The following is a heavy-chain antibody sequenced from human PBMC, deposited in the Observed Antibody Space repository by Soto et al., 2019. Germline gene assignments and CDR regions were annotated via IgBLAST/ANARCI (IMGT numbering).Heavy chain of an antibody. CDR3: ARSSGGNFGIIIEGTNWFAP. D-gene: IGHD1-26*01. V-gene: IGHV1-46*01. CDR2: INPHGGST. J-gene: IGHJ5*02. CDR1: RDTFTSYY. Sequence: DSVEVSCKAPRDTFTSYYINWVLQAPGQGLEWMGVINPHGGSTAYAQKFKGRVTLTRDTSASTVYMEVSSLTSEDTAMYYCARSSGGNFGIIIEGTNWFAPWGQGTLVTVSS.